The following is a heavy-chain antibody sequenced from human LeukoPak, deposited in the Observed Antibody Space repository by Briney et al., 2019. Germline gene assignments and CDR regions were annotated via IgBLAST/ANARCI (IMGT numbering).Heavy chain of an antibody. CDR3: ARDRPGYYDSSGFYH. D-gene: IGHD3-22*01. J-gene: IGHJ4*02. CDR1: GFTFSRYS. V-gene: IGHV3-48*04. Sequence: GGSLRLSCAASGFTFSRYSMNWVRQAPGKGLEWISYISSSSTTIYYADSVKGRFTTSRDNAKNSLYLQMNSLRAEDTAVYYCARDRPGYYDSSGFYHWGQGTLVTVSS. CDR2: ISSSSTTI.